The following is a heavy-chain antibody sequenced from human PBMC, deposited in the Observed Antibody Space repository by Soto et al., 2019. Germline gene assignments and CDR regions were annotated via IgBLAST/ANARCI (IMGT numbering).Heavy chain of an antibody. CDR1: GYTFTSYG. CDR2: INVYNGNT. J-gene: IGHJ5*02. D-gene: IGHD3-10*01. V-gene: IGHV1-18*03. CDR3: ARDIFCEGFGESNWLDP. Sequence: ASVKVSCKASGYTFTSYGISWVRQAHGQVLEWMGWINVYNGNTNYAQKFQGRVTMTTDTSTSTAYMELRSLRSDDMAVYYCARDIFCEGFGESNWLDPWGQGTLVTVSS.